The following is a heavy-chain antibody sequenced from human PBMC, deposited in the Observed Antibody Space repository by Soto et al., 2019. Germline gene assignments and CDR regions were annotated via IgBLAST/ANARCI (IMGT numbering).Heavy chain of an antibody. D-gene: IGHD6-19*01. CDR2: TYYRSKWYN. V-gene: IGHV6-1*01. Sequence: SQTLSLTCAISGDSVSSNSVAWNWIRQSPSRGLEWLGRTYYRSKWYNDYAPSVKSRVTVNPDTSKNPFSLQLNSVTPEDTAVYYCARDAGWRFDNWGQGTLVTVSS. CDR3: ARDAGWRFDN. J-gene: IGHJ4*02. CDR1: GDSVSSNSVA.